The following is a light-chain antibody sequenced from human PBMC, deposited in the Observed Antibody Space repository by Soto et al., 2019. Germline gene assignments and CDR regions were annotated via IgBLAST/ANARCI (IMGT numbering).Light chain of an antibody. V-gene: IGLV2-14*01. Sequence: QPASVSGSPGQSITISCTGTSSDVGGYNYVSWYQQHPGKAPKLMIYDVSNRPSGVSNRFSGSKSGNTASLTISGLQAEDEADYYCSSYTSSSTLVFGTGTKVTVL. CDR2: DVS. CDR3: SSYTSSSTLV. CDR1: SSDVGGYNY. J-gene: IGLJ1*01.